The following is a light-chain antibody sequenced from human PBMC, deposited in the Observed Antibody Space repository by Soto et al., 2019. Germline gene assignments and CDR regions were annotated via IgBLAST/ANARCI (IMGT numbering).Light chain of an antibody. CDR1: QSITHF. CDR2: AAS. CDR3: QQSYTTPRLS. Sequence: DIQMTQSPSSLSASIGDKLTISCRANQSITHFLNWYQKKPGEVPKLLIYAASRLASGVPSRFSGSGSGTDFALTINSLQPEDFATYYCQQSYTTPRLSFGGGTRV. J-gene: IGKJ4*01. V-gene: IGKV1-39*01.